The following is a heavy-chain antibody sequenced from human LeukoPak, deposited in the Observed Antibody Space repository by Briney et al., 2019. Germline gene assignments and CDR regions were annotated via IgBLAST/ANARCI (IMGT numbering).Heavy chain of an antibody. CDR3: ARALWPYYFDY. J-gene: IGHJ4*02. CDR1: GFTFSSYG. CDR2: IWYDGSNE. V-gene: IGHV3-33*01. Sequence: SGGSLRLSCAASGFTFSSYGMHWVRQAPGKGLEWVAIIWYDGSNEYYADSVKGRFTISRDNSKNTLYLQMNSLRAEDTAVYYCARALWPYYFDYWGREPWSPSPQ. D-gene: IGHD2-21*01.